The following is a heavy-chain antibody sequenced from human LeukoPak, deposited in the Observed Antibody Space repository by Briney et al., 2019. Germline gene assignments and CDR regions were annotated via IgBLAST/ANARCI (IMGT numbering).Heavy chain of an antibody. V-gene: IGHV1-2*02. Sequence: ASVKVSCKASGYTFTGYYMHWVRQAPGQGLEWMGWIHPNSGGTNYAQKFQGRVTMTRDTSISTACMELSRLRSDDTAVYYCARGKRYYDILTGPNNWFDPWGQGTLVTVSS. CDR1: GYTFTGYY. CDR2: IHPNSGGT. CDR3: ARGKRYYDILTGPNNWFDP. D-gene: IGHD3-9*01. J-gene: IGHJ5*02.